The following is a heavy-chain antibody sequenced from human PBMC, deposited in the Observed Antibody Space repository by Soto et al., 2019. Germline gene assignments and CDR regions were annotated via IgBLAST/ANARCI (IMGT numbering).Heavy chain of an antibody. J-gene: IGHJ6*02. Sequence: QVQLVQSGAEVKKPGSSVKVSCKASGGTFSSYAISWVRQAPGQGLEWMGGIIPIFGTANYAQKFQGRVTITADKSTSTAYMELSSLRSEDTAVYYCARVEDIVVVPAAIRADYYYYYGMDVWGQGTTVTVSS. CDR2: IIPIFGTA. CDR1: GGTFSSYA. CDR3: ARVEDIVVVPAAIRADYYYYYGMDV. D-gene: IGHD2-2*02. V-gene: IGHV1-69*06.